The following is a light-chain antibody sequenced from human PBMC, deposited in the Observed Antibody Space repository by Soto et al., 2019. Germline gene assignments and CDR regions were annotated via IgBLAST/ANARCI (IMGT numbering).Light chain of an antibody. CDR1: QSVSSN. CDR3: QQRASWPIT. Sequence: EIVMTQSPATLSVSPGERATLSCRASQSVSSNLAWYQQKPGQAPRLLIYGASTRATGIPARFSGSGSGTEFTLTISSLQPEDIAVYYCQQRASWPITFGQGTRLEIK. CDR2: GAS. V-gene: IGKV3-15*01. J-gene: IGKJ5*01.